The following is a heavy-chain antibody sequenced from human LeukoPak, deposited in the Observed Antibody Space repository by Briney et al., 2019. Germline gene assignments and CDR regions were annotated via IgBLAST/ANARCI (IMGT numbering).Heavy chain of an antibody. V-gene: IGHV3-53*01. J-gene: IGHJ4*02. D-gene: IGHD6-19*01. CDR1: GFTVSSNY. Sequence: PGASLRLSCAASGFTVSSNYMSWVRQAPGKGLEWVSVMYSDGSAYYADSVKGRFTISRDNSKNRLFLQMNSLRAEDTAVYFCARTIAMTGIDYFDQWGQGTLVTVS. CDR2: MYSDGSA. CDR3: ARTIAMTGIDYFDQ.